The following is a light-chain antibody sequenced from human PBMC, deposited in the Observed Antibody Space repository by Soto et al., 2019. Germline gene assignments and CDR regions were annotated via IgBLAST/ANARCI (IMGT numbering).Light chain of an antibody. CDR1: QSVSNL. V-gene: IGKV1-5*01. J-gene: IGKJ1*01. CDR2: DAS. Sequence: DIPMTQSPSTLSASVGDRITITCRASQSVSNLLAWYQQKPGKAPKFLIYDASTLERGVPSRFSGSGSGTEFTLTISSLQPDDFATYYCQQYKSYWTFGQGTKVEIK. CDR3: QQYKSYWT.